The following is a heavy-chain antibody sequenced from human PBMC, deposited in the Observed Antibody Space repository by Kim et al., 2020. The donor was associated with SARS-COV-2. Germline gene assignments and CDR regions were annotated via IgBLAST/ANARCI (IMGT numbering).Heavy chain of an antibody. D-gene: IGHD2-15*01. V-gene: IGHV3-49*04. CDR2: IRSTPFGGST. J-gene: IGHJ4*02. CDR1: GFTFPDYS. CDR3: ARDSCTGGSCGYLDY. Sequence: GGSLRLSCTTSGFTFPDYSMSWVRQAPGKGLEWVGLIRSTPFGGSTVYAASVKGRFTISRDDSRSIAYLQMNNLNTEDTAIYYCARDSCTGGSCGYLDYWGQGSLVTVSP.